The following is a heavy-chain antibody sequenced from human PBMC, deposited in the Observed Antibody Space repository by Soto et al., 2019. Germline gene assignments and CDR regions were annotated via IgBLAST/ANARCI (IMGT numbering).Heavy chain of an antibody. CDR3: ATRGPYSSSGFDY. CDR1: GGSISSSSYY. CDR2: IYYSGST. D-gene: IGHD6-6*01. J-gene: IGHJ4*02. V-gene: IGHV4-39*01. Sequence: SETLSLSCTVSGGSISSSSYYGGWIRQPPGKGLEWIGSIYYSGSTYYNPSLKSRVTISVDTSKNQFSLKLSSVTAADTAVYYCATRGPYSSSGFDYWGQGTLVTVS.